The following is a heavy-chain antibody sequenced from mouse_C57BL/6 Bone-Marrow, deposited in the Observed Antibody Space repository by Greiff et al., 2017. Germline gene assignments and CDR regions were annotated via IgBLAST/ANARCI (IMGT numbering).Heavy chain of an antibody. CDR3: ERERYDYDDAMDY. J-gene: IGHJ4*01. Sequence: QVQLQQSGAELVKPGASVKLSCKASGYTFTSYWMPWVQQRPGQGLEWIGHINPSCGYTKYNQKFKDKATLTADKSSSTAYMQMSRRTYADSEDYDSERERYDYDDAMDYWGQGTSGTVSS. CDR2: INPSCGYT. V-gene: IGHV1-7*01. CDR1: GYTFTSYW. D-gene: IGHD2-4*01.